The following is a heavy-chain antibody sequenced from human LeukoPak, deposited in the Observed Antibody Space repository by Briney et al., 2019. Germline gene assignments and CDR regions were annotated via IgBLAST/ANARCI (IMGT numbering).Heavy chain of an antibody. CDR2: IGTAGDT. CDR1: GFTFSSYD. V-gene: IGHV3-13*03. J-gene: IGHJ6*03. D-gene: IGHD2-2*01. Sequence: GGSLRLSCAACGFTFSSYDMHWVRQATGKGLEWVSAIGTAGDTYYPGSVKGQFTISRDNSKNSLHLQMNSLRTEDTALYYCAKDGVVPAAMKGVYYMDVWGKGTTVTVSS. CDR3: AKDGVVPAAMKGVYYMDV.